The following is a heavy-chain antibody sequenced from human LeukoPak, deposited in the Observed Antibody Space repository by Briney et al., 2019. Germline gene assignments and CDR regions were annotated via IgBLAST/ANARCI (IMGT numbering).Heavy chain of an antibody. CDR3: ARVINFYYYMDV. CDR1: GFTFSSYE. D-gene: IGHD2/OR15-2a*01. V-gene: IGHV3-48*03. CDR2: ISSGGTGI. J-gene: IGHJ6*03. Sequence: PGGSLRLSCAASGFTFSSYEMNWVRQAPGEGLEWVSYISSGGTGIYYADSVKGRFTISRDNAKNSLYLQMNSLRAEDTAIYYCARVINFYYYMDVWGKGTTVTISS.